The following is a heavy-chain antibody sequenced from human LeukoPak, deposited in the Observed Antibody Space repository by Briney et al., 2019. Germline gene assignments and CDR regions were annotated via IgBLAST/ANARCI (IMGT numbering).Heavy chain of an antibody. D-gene: IGHD3-10*01. V-gene: IGHV1-18*01. CDR3: ASHYGSGSYS. CDR2: ISAYNGNT. CDR1: GGTFSSYA. J-gene: IGHJ5*02. Sequence: ASVKVSCKASGGTFSSYAISWVRQAPGQGLEWMGWISAYNGNTNYAQKLQGRVTMTTDTSTSTAYMELRSLRSDDTAVYYCASHYGSGSYSWGQGTLVTVSS.